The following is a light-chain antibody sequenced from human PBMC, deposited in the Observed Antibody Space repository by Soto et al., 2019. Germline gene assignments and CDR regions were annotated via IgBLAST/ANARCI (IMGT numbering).Light chain of an antibody. CDR3: QQNYSTPLA. V-gene: IGKV1-39*01. J-gene: IGKJ4*01. CDR2: AAS. CDR1: QSISRD. Sequence: DIQMTQSPFSLSASVGDRDTITCRASQSISRDLNWYQQKPGKAPNLLIYAASTLESGVPSRFSGSGSGTDFALTISSLQLEDFATYYCQQNYSTPLAFGGGTKVDIK.